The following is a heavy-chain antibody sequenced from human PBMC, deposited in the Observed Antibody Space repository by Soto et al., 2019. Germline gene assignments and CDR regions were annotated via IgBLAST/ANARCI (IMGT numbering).Heavy chain of an antibody. V-gene: IGHV3-30-3*01. J-gene: IGHJ6*02. CDR2: ISYDGSNK. CDR3: ARAITLLEWRYYYYGMDV. CDR1: GFTFSSYA. Sequence: PGGSLRLSCAASGFTFSSYAMHWVRQAPGKGLEWVAVISYDGSNKYYADSVKGRFTISRDNSKNTLYLQMNSLRAEDTAVYYCARAITLLEWRYYYYGMDVWCQGTTVTISS. D-gene: IGHD3-3*01.